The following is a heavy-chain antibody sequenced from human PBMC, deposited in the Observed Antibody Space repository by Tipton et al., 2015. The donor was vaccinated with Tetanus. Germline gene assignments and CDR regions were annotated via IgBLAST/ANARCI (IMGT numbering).Heavy chain of an antibody. Sequence: QLVQSGPEVKKPGTSVKVSCKASGFTFTSSAVQWVRQARGQRLEWIGWIVVGSGNTNYAQKFQERVTITRDMSTSTAYMELSSLRSEDTAVYYCAADHPWYYDSSGYFYFDYWGQGTLVTVSS. D-gene: IGHD3-22*01. V-gene: IGHV1-58*01. CDR2: IVVGSGNT. CDR3: AADHPWYYDSSGYFYFDY. CDR1: GFTFTSSA. J-gene: IGHJ4*02.